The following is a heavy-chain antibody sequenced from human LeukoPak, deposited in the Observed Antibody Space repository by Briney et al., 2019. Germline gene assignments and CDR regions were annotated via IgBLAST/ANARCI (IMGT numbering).Heavy chain of an antibody. V-gene: IGHV1-2*06. CDR2: INPNSGGT. D-gene: IGHD3-22*01. J-gene: IGHJ4*02. CDR1: GYTFTGYY. CDR3: ARDIAHYYDSSGYHHDY. Sequence: ASVKVSCKASGYTFTGYYMHWVRQAPGQGLEWRGRINPNSGGTNYAQKFQGRVTMTRDTSISTAYMELSRLRSDDTAVYYCARDIAHYYDSSGYHHDYWGQGTLVTVSS.